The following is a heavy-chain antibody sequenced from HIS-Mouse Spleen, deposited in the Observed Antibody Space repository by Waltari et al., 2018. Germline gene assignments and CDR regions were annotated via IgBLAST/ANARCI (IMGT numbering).Heavy chain of an antibody. Sequence: QVQLVESGGGVVQPGRSLRLSCAASGFTFSSYPMPWVRQAPGKGLEWVAVISYDGSNKYYADSVKGRFTISRDNSKNPLYLQMNSLRAEDTAVYYCAREYSSSWYYYYGMDVWGQGTTVTVSS. CDR3: AREYSSSWYYYYGMDV. D-gene: IGHD6-13*01. CDR2: ISYDGSNK. CDR1: GFTFSSYP. V-gene: IGHV3-30-3*01. J-gene: IGHJ6*02.